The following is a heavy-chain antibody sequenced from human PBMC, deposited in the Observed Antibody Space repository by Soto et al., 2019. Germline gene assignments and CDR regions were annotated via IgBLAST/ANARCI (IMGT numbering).Heavy chain of an antibody. Sequence: PGGSLRLSCASSGVTVSSNYMSWVRQAPGKGLEWVSVIYSGGSTYYADSVKGRFTISRDNSKNTLYLQMNSLRAEDTAVYYCARDLTYYFDYWGQGTLVTVSS. CDR2: IYSGGST. J-gene: IGHJ4*02. V-gene: IGHV3-66*01. CDR3: ARDLTYYFDY. CDR1: GVTVSSNY. D-gene: IGHD3-16*01.